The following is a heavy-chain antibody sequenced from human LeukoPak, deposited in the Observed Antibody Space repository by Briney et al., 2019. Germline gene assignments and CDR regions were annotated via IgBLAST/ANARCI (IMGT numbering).Heavy chain of an antibody. CDR3: ARAGYYYYGMDV. CDR2: IYYSGST. V-gene: IGHV4-59*01. J-gene: IGHJ6*02. Sequence: SETLSLTCAVSGGSISSYYWSWIRQPPGKGLEWIGYIYYSGSTNYNPSLKSRVTISVDTSKNQFSLKLSSVTAADTAVYYCARAGYYYYGMDVWGQGTTVTVSS. CDR1: GGSISSYY.